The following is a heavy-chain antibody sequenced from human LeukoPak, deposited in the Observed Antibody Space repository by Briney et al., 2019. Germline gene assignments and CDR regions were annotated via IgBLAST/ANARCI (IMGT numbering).Heavy chain of an antibody. CDR1: GDSVSSNSVT. CDR2: TYYRSTWYN. J-gene: IGHJ5*02. V-gene: IGHV6-1*01. CDR3: ARRLTQYDCFDP. Sequence: SQTLSLTCAISGDSVSSNSVTWNWIRQSTSRGHEWLGRTYYRSTWYNDYAVSVRGRITVNPDTSKNQFSLHLNSVTPEDTAVYYCARRLTQYDCFDPWGQGILVTVSS. D-gene: IGHD2-2*01.